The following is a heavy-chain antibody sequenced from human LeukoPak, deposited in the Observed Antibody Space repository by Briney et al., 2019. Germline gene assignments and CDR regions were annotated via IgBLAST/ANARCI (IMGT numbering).Heavy chain of an antibody. CDR3: ARLSYGRIVVGAFDI. V-gene: IGHV5-51*01. J-gene: IGHJ3*02. CDR1: GYRFTRYW. D-gene: IGHD2-15*01. CDR2: IYPGDSET. Sequence: PGEALNISFKGYGYRFTRYWICWVRQMPGKGLEWMGIIYPGDSETRYSPSFQGQVTISADRSISPADLHWSRLKAAATPMHYCARLSYGRIVVGAFDIWGQGTMVTVSS.